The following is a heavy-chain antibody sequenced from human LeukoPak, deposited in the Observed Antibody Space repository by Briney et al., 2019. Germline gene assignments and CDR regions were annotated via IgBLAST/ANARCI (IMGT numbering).Heavy chain of an antibody. D-gene: IGHD3-22*01. V-gene: IGHV4-4*07. Sequence: SETLSLTCTVSGGSVSSYYWSWIRQPGGKGLEWIGRIYTSGSTNYNPSLRSRVTMSVDTSRNQFSLKLTSVTAADTAVYYCARAAPYYYDSSGYYQAGDYWGQGTLVTVSS. CDR3: ARAAPYYYDSSGYYQAGDY. CDR2: IYTSGST. J-gene: IGHJ4*02. CDR1: GGSVSSYY.